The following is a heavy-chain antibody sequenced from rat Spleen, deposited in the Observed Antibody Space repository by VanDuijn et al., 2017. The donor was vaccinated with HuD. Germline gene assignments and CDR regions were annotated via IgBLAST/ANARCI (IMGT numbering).Heavy chain of an antibody. D-gene: IGHD4-3*01. CDR1: GFSLTSYH. V-gene: IGHV2-43*01. CDR2: MWSGGST. Sequence: QVQLKESGPGLVQPSQTLSLTCTVSGFSLTSYHVSWVRQPPGKGLEWMGVMWSGGSTDFNSVFKSRLSISRDTSKSQVLLKMNSLQPEDTGTYYCARHLREASGVMDAWGQGASVTVSS. CDR3: ARHLREASGVMDA. J-gene: IGHJ4*01.